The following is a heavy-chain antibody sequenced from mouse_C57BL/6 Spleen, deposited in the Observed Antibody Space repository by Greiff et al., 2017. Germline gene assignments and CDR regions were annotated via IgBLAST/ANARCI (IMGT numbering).Heavy chain of an antibody. Sequence: VQLQQSGPELVKPGASVKISCKASGYSFTGYYMNWVKQSPEKSLEWIGEINPSTGGTTYNQKFKAKATLTADKSSSTAYMQLKSLTSEDSAVYYYARYYYCNYDCAMDYWGQGTSVTVSS. CDR2: INPSTGGT. CDR3: ARYYYCNYDCAMDY. CDR1: GYSFTGYY. D-gene: IGHD2-1*01. J-gene: IGHJ4*01. V-gene: IGHV1-42*01.